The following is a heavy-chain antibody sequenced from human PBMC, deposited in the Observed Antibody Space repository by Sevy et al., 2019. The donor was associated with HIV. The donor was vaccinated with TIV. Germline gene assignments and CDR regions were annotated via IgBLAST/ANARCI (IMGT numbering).Heavy chain of an antibody. CDR1: GFTFSSYG. D-gene: IGHD3-3*01. J-gene: IGHJ6*02. Sequence: GGSLRLSCAASGFTFSSYGMHWVRQAPGKGLEWVAVIWYDGSNKYYADSVKGRFTISRDNSKNTLYLQMNSLRAEDTAVYYCARGVVLMPDYYYYYGMDVWGQGTTVTVSS. CDR2: IWYDGSNK. CDR3: ARGVVLMPDYYYYYGMDV. V-gene: IGHV3-33*01.